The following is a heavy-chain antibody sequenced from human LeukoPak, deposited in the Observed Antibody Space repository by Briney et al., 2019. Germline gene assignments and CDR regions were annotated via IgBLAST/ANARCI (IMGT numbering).Heavy chain of an antibody. D-gene: IGHD3-10*01. CDR3: ARAQVLWFGKLSVPQSFDH. Sequence: SETLSLTCAVSGESFSDYYWTWIRQSPLKGLEWIGEINHSGRTYYNPSLKSRVTISVDTSKNQISLMLTSMTAADAAVYYCARAQVLWFGKLSVPQSFDHWGQGTLVTVSS. V-gene: IGHV4-34*01. CDR2: INHSGRT. CDR1: GESFSDYY. J-gene: IGHJ4*02.